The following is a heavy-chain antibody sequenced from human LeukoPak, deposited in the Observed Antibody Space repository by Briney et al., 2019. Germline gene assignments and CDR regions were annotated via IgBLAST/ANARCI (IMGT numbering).Heavy chain of an antibody. CDR3: ARGREEWGRYYDILTGPSYYFDY. CDR2: IYTSGST. J-gene: IGHJ4*02. Sequence: SETLSLTCTVSGGSISSYYWSWVRQPAGKGLEWIGRIYTSGSTNYNPSLKSRVTMSVDTSKNQFSLKLSPVTAADTAVYYCARGREEWGRYYDILTGPSYYFDYWGQGTLVTVSS. D-gene: IGHD3-9*01. CDR1: GGSISSYY. V-gene: IGHV4-4*07.